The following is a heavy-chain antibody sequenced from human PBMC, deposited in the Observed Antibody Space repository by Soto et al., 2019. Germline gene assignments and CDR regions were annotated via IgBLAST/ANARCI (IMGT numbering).Heavy chain of an antibody. J-gene: IGHJ3*02. D-gene: IGHD3-3*01. Sequence: AASVKVSCKASGYTFTSYYMHWVRQAPGQGLEWMGIINPSGGSTSYAQKFQGRVTMTRDTSTSTGYMKLSSLRSEDTAVYYCKRGAQPNTKRGFVGWGSYQDASDIWG. CDR2: INPSGGST. CDR1: GYTFTSYY. CDR3: KRGAQPNTKRGFVGWGSYQDASDI. V-gene: IGHV1-46*01.